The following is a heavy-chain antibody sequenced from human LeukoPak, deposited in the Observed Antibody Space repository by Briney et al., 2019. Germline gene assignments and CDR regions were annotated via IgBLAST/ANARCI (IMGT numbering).Heavy chain of an antibody. CDR1: GYTFTSYY. Sequence: GASVKVSCKASGYTFTSYYMHWVRQAPGQGLEWMGIINPSGGSTSYAQKFQGRVTMTRVTSTSTVYMELSSLRSEDTAVYYCAREGSREVVTPGYFDYWGQGTLVTVSS. V-gene: IGHV1-46*01. D-gene: IGHD2-21*02. CDR2: INPSGGST. J-gene: IGHJ4*02. CDR3: AREGSREVVTPGYFDY.